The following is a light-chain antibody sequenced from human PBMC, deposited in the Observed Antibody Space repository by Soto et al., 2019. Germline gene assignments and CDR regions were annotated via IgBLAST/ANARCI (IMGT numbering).Light chain of an antibody. V-gene: IGKV1D-12*01. Sequence: GDTVTITCRASQDISTLLAWYQQKPGKAPKLLIYGASTLESGVPSRFSGRGSGTDFTLTISSLQPEDFATYFCQQADSFPLTVGGGTKVDIK. CDR2: GAS. CDR3: QQADSFPLT. J-gene: IGKJ4*01. CDR1: QDISTL.